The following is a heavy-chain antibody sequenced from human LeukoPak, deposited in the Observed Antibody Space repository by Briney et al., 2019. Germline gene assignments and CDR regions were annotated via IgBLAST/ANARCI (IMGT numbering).Heavy chain of an antibody. D-gene: IGHD3-3*01. CDR1: GFTFSSYA. V-gene: IGHV3-23*01. Sequence: GGSLRLSCAASGFTFSSYAMSGVRQAPGKGLEWVSAISGSGGSTYYADSVKGRFTISRDNSKNTLYLQMNSLRAEDTAVYYCAKVATRFVVVIGAKTAPNLYFDYWGQGTLVTVSS. CDR2: ISGSGGST. J-gene: IGHJ4*02. CDR3: AKVATRFVVVIGAKTAPNLYFDY.